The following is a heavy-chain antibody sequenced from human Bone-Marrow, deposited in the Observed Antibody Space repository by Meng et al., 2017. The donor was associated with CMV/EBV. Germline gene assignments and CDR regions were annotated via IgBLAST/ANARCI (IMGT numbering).Heavy chain of an antibody. Sequence: GESLKISCAASGFNFSSDWMHWVRQAPGKGLVWVSLINSDGSSTTYADSVKGRFTISRDNAKNTLYLQMNSLRAEDTAVYYCAREDGIAARLSYYYGMAVWGQGTTVTVYS. J-gene: IGHJ6*02. CDR3: AREDGIAARLSYYYGMAV. CDR1: GFNFSSDW. V-gene: IGHV3-74*01. D-gene: IGHD6-6*01. CDR2: INSDGSST.